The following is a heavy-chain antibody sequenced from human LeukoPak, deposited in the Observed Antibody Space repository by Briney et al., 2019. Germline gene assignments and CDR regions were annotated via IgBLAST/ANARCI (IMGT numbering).Heavy chain of an antibody. D-gene: IGHD2-2*01. J-gene: IGHJ4*02. Sequence: GGSLRLSCAASGFTFSSYAMSWVRQAPGKGLEWVSVISGSGGSTYSADSVKGRFTISRDNSKNTLYLQMNSLRAEDTALYYCAKLGCTGTFCYANYWGQGTLVTVSS. CDR3: AKLGCTGTFCYANY. CDR2: ISGSGGST. V-gene: IGHV3-23*01. CDR1: GFTFSSYA.